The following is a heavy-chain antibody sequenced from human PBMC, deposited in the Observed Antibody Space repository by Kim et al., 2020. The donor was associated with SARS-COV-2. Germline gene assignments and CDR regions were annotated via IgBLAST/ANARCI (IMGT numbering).Heavy chain of an antibody. D-gene: IGHD2-15*01. CDR3: AREGVGGNCSGGSCYFYNWFDP. Sequence: ASVKVSCKASGYTFTGYYMHWVRQAPGQGLEWMGWINPNSGGTNYAQKFQGRVTMTRDTSISTAYMELSRLRSDDTAVYYCAREGVGGNCSGGSCYFYNWFDPWGQGTLVTVSS. V-gene: IGHV1-2*02. CDR2: INPNSGGT. J-gene: IGHJ5*02. CDR1: GYTFTGYY.